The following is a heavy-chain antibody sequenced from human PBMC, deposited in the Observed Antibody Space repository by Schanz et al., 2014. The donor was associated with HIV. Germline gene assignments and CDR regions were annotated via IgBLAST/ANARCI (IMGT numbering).Heavy chain of an antibody. V-gene: IGHV3-33*05. CDR3: ARDRLHPGNGMDV. CDR1: GFTFNSYG. J-gene: IGHJ6*02. CDR2: ISYDGRNK. D-gene: IGHD4-4*01. Sequence: QVQLVESGGGVVQPGRSLRLSCAASGFTFNSYGMHWVRQAPGKGLEWVTVISYDGRNKKFANSVKGRFTISRDNSKKTVFLQMNNLRAEDTAVYYCARDRLHPGNGMDVWGQGTTVTVSS.